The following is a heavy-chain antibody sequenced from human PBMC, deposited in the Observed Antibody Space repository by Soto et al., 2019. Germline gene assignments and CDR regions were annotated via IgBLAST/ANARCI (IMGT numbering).Heavy chain of an antibody. CDR1: GGSFSGYY. J-gene: IGHJ4*02. V-gene: IGHV4-34*01. CDR2: INHSGST. D-gene: IGHD5-12*01. CDR3: ARQASEGYSSSPFRY. Sequence: SETLSLTCAVYGGSFSGYYWSWIRQPPGKGLEWIGDINHSGSTYYNPSLKSRVTISIDTSNNLFSLKLNSVTAADTAVYYCARQASEGYSSSPFRYWGQGTLVTVSS.